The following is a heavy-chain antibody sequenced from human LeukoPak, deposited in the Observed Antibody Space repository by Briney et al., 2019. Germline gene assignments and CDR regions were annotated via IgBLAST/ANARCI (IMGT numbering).Heavy chain of an antibody. J-gene: IGHJ4*02. CDR2: IWYDGSNK. CDR1: GFTFSSYG. CDR3: ASPQTPDGGSYFDY. V-gene: IGHV3-33*01. D-gene: IGHD1-26*01. Sequence: GGSLRLSCAASGFTFSSYGMHWVRQAPGKGLEWVAVIWYDGSNKYYADSVKGRFTISRDNSKNTLYLQMNSLRAEDTAVYYCASPQTPDGGSYFDYWGQGTLVTVSS.